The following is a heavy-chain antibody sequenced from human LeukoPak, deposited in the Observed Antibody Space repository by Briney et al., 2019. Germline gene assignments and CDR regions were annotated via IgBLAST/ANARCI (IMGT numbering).Heavy chain of an antibody. CDR3: AKDYKRIVVVPAAISN. J-gene: IGHJ4*02. Sequence: GGSLRLSCAASGFTFSSYGMHWVRQAPGKGLEWVAFIRYDGSNKYYADSVKGRFTISRDNSKNTLYLQMNSLRAEDTAVYYCAKDYKRIVVVPAAISNWGQGTLVTVSS. V-gene: IGHV3-30*02. CDR2: IRYDGSNK. D-gene: IGHD2-2*01. CDR1: GFTFSSYG.